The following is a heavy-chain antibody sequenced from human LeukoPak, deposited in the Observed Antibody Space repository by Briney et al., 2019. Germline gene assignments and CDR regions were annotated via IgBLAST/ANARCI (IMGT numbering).Heavy chain of an antibody. V-gene: IGHV1-46*01. CDR2: INPSGGST. J-gene: IGHJ3*02. Sequence: ASVKVSCKASGYTFTSYYMHWVRQAPGQGLEWMGIINPSGGSTSYAPKFQGRVTMTRDTSTSTVYMELSSLRSEDTAVYYCASPERGYSYGYDAFDIWGQGTMVTVSS. CDR1: GYTFTSYY. D-gene: IGHD5-18*01. CDR3: ASPERGYSYGYDAFDI.